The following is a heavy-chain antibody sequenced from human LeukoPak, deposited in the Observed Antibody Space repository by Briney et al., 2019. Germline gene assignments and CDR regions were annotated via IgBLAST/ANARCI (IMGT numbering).Heavy chain of an antibody. V-gene: IGHV1-2*02. CDR3: AREGKGYNFLKAWDF. CDR2: INPLNGGT. J-gene: IGHJ4*02. CDR1: AYTFTGHY. D-gene: IGHD5-24*01. Sequence: ASVKVSCQASAYTFTGHYIHWARQAPGEGLEWKGWINPLNGGTKYAQKFQGRVTMTRDTSINTTYLELTRLTSDDTALYYCAREGKGYNFLKAWDFWGQGTLVTVSS.